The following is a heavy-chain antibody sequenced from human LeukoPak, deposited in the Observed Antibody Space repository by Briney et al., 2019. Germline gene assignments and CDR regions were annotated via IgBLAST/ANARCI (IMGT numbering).Heavy chain of an antibody. CDR3: ARWGSVGGTGEDY. CDR1: GYTFTGYY. J-gene: IGHJ4*02. D-gene: IGHD3-10*01. Sequence: ASVKVSCTASGYTFTGYYMHWVRQAPGQGLEWMGWIHPNSGGTNYAQKFQGRVTLTRDTSISTVYMELHSLKFDDTAIYFCARWGSVGGTGEDYWGQGTLVTVSS. CDR2: IHPNSGGT. V-gene: IGHV1-2*02.